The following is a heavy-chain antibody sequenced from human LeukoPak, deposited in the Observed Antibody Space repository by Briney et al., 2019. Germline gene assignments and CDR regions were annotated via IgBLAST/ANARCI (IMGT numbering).Heavy chain of an antibody. CDR3: APEGGCSSTSCYGVGGY. V-gene: IGHV1-69*04. D-gene: IGHD2-2*01. J-gene: IGHJ4*02. Sequence: ASVKVSCKASGGTFSSCAISWVRQAPGQGLEWMGRIIPIFGIANYAQKFQGRVTITADKSTSTAYMELSSLRSEDTAVYYCAPEGGCSSTSCYGVGGYWGQGTLVTVSS. CDR2: IIPIFGIA. CDR1: GGTFSSCA.